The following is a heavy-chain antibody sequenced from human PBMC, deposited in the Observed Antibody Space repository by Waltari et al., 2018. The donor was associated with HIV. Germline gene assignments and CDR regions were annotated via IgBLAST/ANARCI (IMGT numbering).Heavy chain of an antibody. CDR2: TSTSSSTI. J-gene: IGHJ3*02. V-gene: IGHV3-48*04. D-gene: IGHD3-16*01. CDR3: VRARGGGRGAFDI. Sequence: GGALVQPGGSLRLSCAASGFTFSSNSMNWVRQAPGKGLEWISYTSTSSSTIYYADSVKGRFTISRDNANNSLYLQMNRLRAEDTAVYYCVRARGGGRGAFDIWGQGTMVTVSS. CDR1: GFTFSSNS.